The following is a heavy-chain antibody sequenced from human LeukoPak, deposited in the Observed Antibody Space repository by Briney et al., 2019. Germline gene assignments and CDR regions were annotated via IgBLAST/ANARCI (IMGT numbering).Heavy chain of an antibody. D-gene: IGHD6-13*01. CDR3: AKDVRGSTSWYGLDY. Sequence: PGGSLRLSCAASGFTFDDYAMHWVRQAPGEGLEWVSLISWDGGSTYYAGSVKGRFTISRDNSKNSLYLQMNSLRPEDTALYYCAKDVRGSTSWYGLDYWGQGTLVTVSS. CDR1: GFTFDDYA. CDR2: ISWDGGST. J-gene: IGHJ4*02. V-gene: IGHV3-43D*03.